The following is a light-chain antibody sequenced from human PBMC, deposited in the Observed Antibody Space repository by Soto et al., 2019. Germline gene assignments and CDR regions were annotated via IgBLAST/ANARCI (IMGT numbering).Light chain of an antibody. CDR2: AAS. J-gene: IGKJ4*01. V-gene: IGKV1-39*01. CDR1: QSIRNY. Sequence: DIQMTQSPSSLSASVGDRVTITCRASQSIRNYLNWYQQKLGEAPKLLIYAASSLQSGVPSRFSGSGYGKDFTLTISGLQPEESASYFCQQSMSAPLTFGGGTKVEIK. CDR3: QQSMSAPLT.